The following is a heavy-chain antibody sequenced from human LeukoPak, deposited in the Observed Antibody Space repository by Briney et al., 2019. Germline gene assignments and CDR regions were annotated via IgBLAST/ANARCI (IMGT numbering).Heavy chain of an antibody. CDR2: ISSDGNNT. J-gene: IGHJ3*02. CDR3: AKDRASGWPNAFDI. Sequence: GGSLRLSCAASGFTFSTYWMHWVRQAPGKGLVWVSRISSDGNNTNYADSVKGRFTISRDNAKNTLFLQMNSLRAEDTAVYYCAKDRASGWPNAFDIWGQGTMVTVSS. V-gene: IGHV3-74*01. D-gene: IGHD6-19*01. CDR1: GFTFSTYW.